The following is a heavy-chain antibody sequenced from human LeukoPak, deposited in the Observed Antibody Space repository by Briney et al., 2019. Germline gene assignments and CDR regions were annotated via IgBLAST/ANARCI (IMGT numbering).Heavy chain of an antibody. V-gene: IGHV3-48*04. J-gene: IGHJ4*02. D-gene: IGHD3-16*02. CDR3: ATFIIGPTIDY. CDR1: GFTFSSYG. Sequence: GGTLRLSCAASGFTFSSYGMSWVRQAPGKGLEWVSYISGSGRNIYYADSVKGRFTISRDNAKNSLYLQMNSLRAEDTAVYYCATFIIGPTIDYWGQGTLVTVSS. CDR2: ISGSGRNI.